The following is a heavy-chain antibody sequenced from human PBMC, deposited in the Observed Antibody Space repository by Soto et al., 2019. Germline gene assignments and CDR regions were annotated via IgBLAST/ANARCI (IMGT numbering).Heavy chain of an antibody. D-gene: IGHD2-8*01. CDR3: ASGTNGAFFVY. J-gene: IGHJ4*02. CDR1: GFTFSDYY. CDR2: ISSRSSTI. Sequence: QVQLVESGGGLVNPGGSLRLSCAASGFTFSDYYMSWIRQAPGKGLEWVSYISSRSSTIFYADSVKGRFTISRDNVKNSRYLQMNSLRAEDTAVYYCASGTNGAFFVYWGQGILVTVSS. V-gene: IGHV3-11*01.